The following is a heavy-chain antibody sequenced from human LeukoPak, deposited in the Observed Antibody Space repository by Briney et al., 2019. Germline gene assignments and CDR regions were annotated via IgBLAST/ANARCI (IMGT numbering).Heavy chain of an antibody. D-gene: IGHD1-26*01. V-gene: IGHV1-69*05. CDR3: ARGRRVGAWRDFDP. CDR1: GGTFSSYA. J-gene: IGHJ5*02. CDR2: IIPIFGTA. Sequence: ASVKVSCKASGGTFSSYAISWVRQAPGQGLEWMGRIIPIFGTANYAQKFQGRVTITTDESTSTAYMELSSLRSEDTAVYYCARGRRVGAWRDFDPWGQGTLVTVSS.